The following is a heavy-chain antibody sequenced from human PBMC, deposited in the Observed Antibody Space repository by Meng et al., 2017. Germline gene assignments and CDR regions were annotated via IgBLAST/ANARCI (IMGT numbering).Heavy chain of an antibody. J-gene: IGHJ4*02. CDR3: ARDVGGDYETLFDY. CDR2: IVYSGST. V-gene: IGHV4-61*01. D-gene: IGHD4-17*01. Sequence: QVPLEASGPGMARPLETLYLTCNHSGGYGGSGNYYWSGIRQPPGKGLEWIGYIVYSGSTTYNPSLKTRVTISVDTSKNQFSLKLTSVTAADTAVYFCARDVGGDYETLFDYWGQGTLVTVSS. CDR1: GGYGGSGNYY.